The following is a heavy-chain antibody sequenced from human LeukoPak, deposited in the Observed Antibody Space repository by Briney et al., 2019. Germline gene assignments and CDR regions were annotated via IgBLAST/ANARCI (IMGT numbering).Heavy chain of an antibody. CDR2: ISTSSGYI. D-gene: IGHD1-14*01. CDR3: VRGKKPGWDMSYFDY. CDR1: RFNVNSFV. J-gene: IGHJ4*02. Sequence: PGGSLRLSCAASRFNVNSFVVGWVRQPPGKGLEWVSSISTSSGYIFYADSLKGRVTISRDNAKNSLYLQMNSLRAEDAAVYYCVRGKKPGWDMSYFDYWGQGILVTVSS. V-gene: IGHV3-21*06.